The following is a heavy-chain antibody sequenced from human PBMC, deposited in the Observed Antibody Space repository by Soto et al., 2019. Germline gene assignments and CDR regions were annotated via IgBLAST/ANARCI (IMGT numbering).Heavy chain of an antibody. Sequence: QVHLVQSGAEVKKPGASVKASCKGSGYAFTTYGITWVRQAPGQGLEWMGWISAHNGNTNYAQKLQGRVTVTRDTSTSTAYMELRSLRSADTAVYYCARGRYGDYWGQGALVTVSS. CDR1: GYAFTTYG. V-gene: IGHV1-18*01. CDR2: ISAHNGNT. J-gene: IGHJ4*02. D-gene: IGHD1-1*01. CDR3: ARGRYGDY.